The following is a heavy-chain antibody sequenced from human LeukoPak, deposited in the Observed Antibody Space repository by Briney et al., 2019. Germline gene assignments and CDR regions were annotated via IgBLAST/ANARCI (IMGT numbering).Heavy chain of an antibody. J-gene: IGHJ5*02. Sequence: PSETLSLTCAVYGGSFSGYYWSWIRQPPGEGLEWIGEINHSGSTNYNPSLKSRVTISVDTSKNQFSLKLSSVTAADTAVYYCASGKYWFDPWGQGTLVTVSS. V-gene: IGHV4-34*01. CDR3: ASGKYWFDP. CDR1: GGSFSGYY. CDR2: INHSGST.